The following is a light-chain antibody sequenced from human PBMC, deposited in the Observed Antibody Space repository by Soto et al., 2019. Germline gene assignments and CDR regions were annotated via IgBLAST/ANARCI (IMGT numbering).Light chain of an antibody. CDR2: AVS. V-gene: IGLV2-14*01. CDR1: SSDVGGYNY. Sequence: QSALAQPASVSGSPGQSITISCTGTSSDVGGYNYVSWYQQHPGKAPKLMIYAVSNRPSGISNRFSGSKSGNTATLTISGLQAEDEADYYCCSYTVSGTYVXGTGTKVTV. CDR3: CSYTVSGTYV. J-gene: IGLJ1*01.